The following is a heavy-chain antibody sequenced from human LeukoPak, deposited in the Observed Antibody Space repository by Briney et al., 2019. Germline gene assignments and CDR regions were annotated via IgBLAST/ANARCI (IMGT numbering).Heavy chain of an antibody. CDR1: GFTFSSYW. CDR3: ARGSIVGAPNY. J-gene: IGHJ4*02. D-gene: IGHD1-26*01. Sequence: GGSLRLSSAASGFTFSSYWMSWVRQAPGKGLEWVANIKQDGSEKYYVDSVKGRFTISRDNAKNSLYLQMNSLRAEDTAVYYCARGSIVGAPNYWGQGTLVTVSS. CDR2: IKQDGSEK. V-gene: IGHV3-7*05.